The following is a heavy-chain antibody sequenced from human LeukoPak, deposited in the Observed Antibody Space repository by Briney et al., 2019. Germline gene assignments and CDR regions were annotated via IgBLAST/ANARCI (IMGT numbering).Heavy chain of an antibody. CDR1: GFTFSSYA. J-gene: IGHJ4*02. Sequence: GGSLRLSCAASGFTFSSYAMSWVRQAPGKGLEWVSAISGSGGSTYYADSVKGRFTISRDNSKNTLYLQMNSLRAEDTAVYYCAKDTNYYGSGSYYLGWGQGTLVTVSS. CDR2: ISGSGGST. D-gene: IGHD3-10*01. V-gene: IGHV3-23*01. CDR3: AKDTNYYGSGSYYLG.